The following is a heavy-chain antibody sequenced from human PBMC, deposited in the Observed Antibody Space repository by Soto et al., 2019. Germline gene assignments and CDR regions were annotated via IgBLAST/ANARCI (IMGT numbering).Heavy chain of an antibody. CDR2: IYYSGST. CDR1: VGSISSSSYY. Sequence: SETLSLTCTVSVGSISSSSYYWGWIRQPPGKGLEWIGSIYYSGSTYYNPSLKSRVTISVDTSKNQLSLKLSSATAADTAVYYCARHGVYDPRENFDYWGQGTLVTVSS. V-gene: IGHV4-39*01. D-gene: IGHD5-12*01. CDR3: ARHGVYDPRENFDY. J-gene: IGHJ4*02.